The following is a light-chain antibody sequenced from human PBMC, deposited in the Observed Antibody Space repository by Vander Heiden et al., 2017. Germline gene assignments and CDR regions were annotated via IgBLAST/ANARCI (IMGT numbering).Light chain of an antibody. V-gene: IGLV1-44*01. Sequence: QSVLAQPPSASGTPGQRVTISCSGSSSNIGSNTVNWYQRLPGTAPKLLIYDNNQRPSGVPDRFSGSKSGTSASLAISGLQSEDEADYYCAAWDNSLNGRWVFGGGTKLTVL. CDR2: DNN. J-gene: IGLJ3*02. CDR3: AAWDNSLNGRWV. CDR1: SSNIGSNT.